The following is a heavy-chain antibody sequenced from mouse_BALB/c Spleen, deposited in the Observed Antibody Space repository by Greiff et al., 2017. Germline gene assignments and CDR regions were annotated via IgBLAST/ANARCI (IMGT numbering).Heavy chain of an antibody. CDR1: GYAFSSSW. V-gene: IGHV1-82*01. D-gene: IGHD2-2*01. J-gene: IGHJ3*01. CDR3: ARSAVDGYGAY. Sequence: QVHVKQSGPELVKPGASVKISCKASGYAFSSSWMNWVKQRPGQGLEWIGRIYPGDGDTNYNGKFKGKATLTADKSSSTAYMQLSSLTSVDSAVYFCARSAVDGYGAYWGQGTLVTVSA. CDR2: IYPGDGDT.